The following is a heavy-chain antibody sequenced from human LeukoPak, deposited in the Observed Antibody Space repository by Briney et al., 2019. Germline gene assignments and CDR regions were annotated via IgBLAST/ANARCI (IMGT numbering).Heavy chain of an antibody. J-gene: IGHJ3*02. D-gene: IGHD5-24*01. CDR1: GGSISSGGYY. CDR2: INHSGST. V-gene: IGHV4-39*07. CDR3: ARGEGGDGYNQDAFDI. Sequence: PSETLSLTCTVSGGSISSGGYYWSWIRQPPGKGLEWIGEINHSGSTNYNPSLKSRVTISVDTSKNQFSLKLSSVTAADTAVYYCARGEGGDGYNQDAFDIWGQGTMVTVSS.